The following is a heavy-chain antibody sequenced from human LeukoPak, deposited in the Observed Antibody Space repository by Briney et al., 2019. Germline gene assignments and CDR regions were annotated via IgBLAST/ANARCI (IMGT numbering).Heavy chain of an antibody. V-gene: IGHV3-33*03. Sequence: GRSLRLSRAASGFTFSNYGMHWVRQTPGKGLDWVAVIWHDGSIKYYADSVRGRFTISRDNSMNTVYLQMNSLRVEDTAVYYCAKVRQFTAATGTGLDYWGQGTLVTVSS. CDR3: AKVRQFTAATGTGLDY. D-gene: IGHD6-13*01. J-gene: IGHJ4*02. CDR2: IWHDGSIK. CDR1: GFTFSNYG.